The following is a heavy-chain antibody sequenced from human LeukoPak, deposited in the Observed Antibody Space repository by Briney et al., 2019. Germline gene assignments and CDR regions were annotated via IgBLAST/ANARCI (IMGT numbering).Heavy chain of an antibody. D-gene: IGHD2-2*01. V-gene: IGHV4-4*02. CDR2: IYHSGST. Sequence: SETLSLTCAVSGGSISSSNWWSWVRQPPGKGLEWIGEIYHSGSTNYNPSLKSRVTISVDKSKNQFSLKLSSVTAADTAVYYCAKCRSLSPAAAITYWGQGTLVTVSS. J-gene: IGHJ4*02. CDR3: AKCRSLSPAAAITY. CDR1: GGSISSSNW.